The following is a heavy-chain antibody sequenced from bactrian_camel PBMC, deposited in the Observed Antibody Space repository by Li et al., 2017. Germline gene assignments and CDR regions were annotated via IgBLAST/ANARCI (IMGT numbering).Heavy chain of an antibody. D-gene: IGHD2*01. CDR3: AAEASYSGDLFGF. J-gene: IGHJ6*01. V-gene: IGHV3S55*01. CDR1: GIADSRRVC. Sequence: HVQLVESGGGSARAGGSLRLSCAASGIADSRRVCMGWFRQVPGKEREGLAAIDHDDTTYYADSVKGRFTISKDSAENALYLQMNSLKPEDTAMYYCAAEASYSGDLFGFWGQGTQVTVS. CDR2: IDHDDTT.